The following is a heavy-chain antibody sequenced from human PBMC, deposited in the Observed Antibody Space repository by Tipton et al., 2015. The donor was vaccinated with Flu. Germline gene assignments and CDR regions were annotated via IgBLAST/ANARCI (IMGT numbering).Heavy chain of an antibody. CDR1: GFTFSSYA. D-gene: IGHD5-24*01. CDR2: ISYDGSNK. Sequence: SLRLSCAASGFTFSSYAMHWVRQAPGKGLEWVAVISYDGSNKYYADSVKGRFTISRDNSKNTLYLQMNSLRAEDTAVYYCARVEDGYNYLTYYYYGMDVWGQGTTVTVSS. CDR3: ARVEDGYNYLTYYYYGMDV. J-gene: IGHJ6*02. V-gene: IGHV3-30-3*01.